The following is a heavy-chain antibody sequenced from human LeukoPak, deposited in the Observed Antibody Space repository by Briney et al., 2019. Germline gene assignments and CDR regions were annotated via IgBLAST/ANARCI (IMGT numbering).Heavy chain of an antibody. J-gene: IGHJ4*02. Sequence: PSETLSLTCTVSGGSISGSGYYWGWIRQPPGKGLEWIGSIYYSGSTYYNPSLKSRVTISVDTSKKQFSLKLSSVSAADTAVYFCARHVAAGRFYFDYWGQGTLVTVSS. CDR2: IYYSGST. D-gene: IGHD2-15*01. V-gene: IGHV4-39*01. CDR3: ARHVAAGRFYFDY. CDR1: GGSISGSGYY.